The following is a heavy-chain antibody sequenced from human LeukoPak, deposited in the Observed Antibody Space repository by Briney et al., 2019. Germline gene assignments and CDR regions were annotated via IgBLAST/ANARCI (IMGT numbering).Heavy chain of an antibody. CDR2: IYHNENTRST. V-gene: IGHV4-59*01. CDR3: ASSPLISSGWLGFDY. J-gene: IGHJ4*02. Sequence: KPSETLSLTCTVSGGSISSYYWSWIRQPPGKGLEWIGYIYHNENTRSTNFNPSLKSRVTISIDSSTNQFSLKLSSVTAADSAVYYCASSPLISSGWLGFDYWGQGTLVTVSS. CDR1: GGSISSYY. D-gene: IGHD6-19*01.